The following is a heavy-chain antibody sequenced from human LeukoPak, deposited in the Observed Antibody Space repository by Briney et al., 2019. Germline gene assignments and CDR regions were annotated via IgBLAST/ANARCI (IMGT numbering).Heavy chain of an antibody. J-gene: IGHJ4*02. V-gene: IGHV4-31*03. CDR1: GGSISSGGYY. CDR3: ARGGLRLSRWYYFDY. D-gene: IGHD2-15*01. Sequence: PSQTLSLTCTVSGGSISSGGYYWSWIRQHPGKGLEWIGYIYYSGSTNYNPSLKSRVTISVDTSKNQFSLKLSSVTAADTAVYYCARGGLRLSRWYYFDYWGQGTLVTVSS. CDR2: IYYSGST.